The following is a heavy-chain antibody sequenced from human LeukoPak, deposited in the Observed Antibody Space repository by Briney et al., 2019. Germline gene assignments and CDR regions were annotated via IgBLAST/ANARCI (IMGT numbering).Heavy chain of an antibody. CDR1: GFTFSSYW. CDR2: IKQDGSEK. Sequence: QLGGSLRLSCAASGFTFSSYWMSWVRQAPGKGLEWVANIKQDGSEKYYVDSVKGRFTISRDNAKNSLYLQMNSLRAEDTAVYYCARRYSSGWNYFDYWGQGTLVTVSS. D-gene: IGHD6-19*01. V-gene: IGHV3-7*01. CDR3: ARRYSSGWNYFDY. J-gene: IGHJ4*02.